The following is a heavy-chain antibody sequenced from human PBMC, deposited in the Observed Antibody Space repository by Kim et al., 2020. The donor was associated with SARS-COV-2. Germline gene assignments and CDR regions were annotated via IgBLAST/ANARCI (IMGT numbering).Heavy chain of an antibody. J-gene: IGHJ4*02. D-gene: IGHD2-2*01. CDR2: IYYSGST. V-gene: IGHV4-39*01. CDR3: ARLLRPRFRPIVVPAQIDY. CDR1: GGSISSSSYY. Sequence: SETLSLTCTVAGGSISSSSYYWGWIRQPPGKGLEWIGSIYYSGSTYYNPSLKSRVTISVDTSKNQFSLKLSSVTAADTAVYYCARLLRPRFRPIVVPAQIDYWGQGTLVTVSS.